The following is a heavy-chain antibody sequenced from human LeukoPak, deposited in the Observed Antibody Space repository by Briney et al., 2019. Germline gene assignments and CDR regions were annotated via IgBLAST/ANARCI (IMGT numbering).Heavy chain of an antibody. CDR2: ISSSSYI. D-gene: IGHD3-10*01. Sequence: GGSLRLSCAASGFTFSSYSMNWVRQAPGKGLEWVSSISSSSYIYYSDSVKGRFTISRDNAKNSLYLQMNSLRAEDTAVYYCASGGSGSYYSRYYMDVWGKGTTVTVSS. CDR3: ASGGSGSYYSRYYMDV. V-gene: IGHV3-21*01. J-gene: IGHJ6*03. CDR1: GFTFSSYS.